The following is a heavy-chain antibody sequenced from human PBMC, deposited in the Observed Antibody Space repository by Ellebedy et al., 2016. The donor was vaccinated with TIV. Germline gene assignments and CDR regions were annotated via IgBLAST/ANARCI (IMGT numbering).Heavy chain of an antibody. CDR3: SIYCGGDCNYGKDY. V-gene: IGHV1-69*06. D-gene: IGHD2-21*02. J-gene: IGHJ4*02. Sequence: ASVKVSCXLSGGSFSAYLISWVRQAPGQGLEWTGGIIPLFDTTNYAQKFQGRVTITADISTSTAYMDLTGLRSEDTAIYYCSIYCGGDCNYGKDYWGQGTLVTVS. CDR2: IIPLFDTT. CDR1: GGSFSAYL.